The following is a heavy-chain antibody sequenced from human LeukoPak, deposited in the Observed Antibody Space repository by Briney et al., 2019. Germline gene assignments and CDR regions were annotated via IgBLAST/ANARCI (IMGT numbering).Heavy chain of an antibody. CDR2: ISSGGIT. J-gene: IGHJ3*02. Sequence: GGSLRLSCAASGFNVSNNYMNWVRQAPGKGLEWVSYISSGGITHYADSVKGRFTISRDNAKNSLYLQMNSLRAEDTAVYYCAREEDLNDGDGFDIWGQGTMVTVSS. D-gene: IGHD1-1*01. CDR1: GFNVSNNY. CDR3: AREEDLNDGDGFDI. V-gene: IGHV3-69-1*02.